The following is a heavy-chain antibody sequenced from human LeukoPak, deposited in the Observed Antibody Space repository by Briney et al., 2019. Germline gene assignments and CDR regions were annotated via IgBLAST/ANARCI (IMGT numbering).Heavy chain of an antibody. D-gene: IGHD3-22*01. J-gene: IGHJ4*02. CDR1: GFTFSTYE. CDR2: ISSTGSNI. CDR3: AATYYYDGSGDY. Sequence: GGSLRLSCAASGFTFSTYEMNWVRQAPGHGLEWVSYISSTGSNIYYADSVKGQFTISRDNAKNSLYLLMNSLRTEDTAVYYCAATYYYDGSGDYWGQGTLVTVSS. V-gene: IGHV3-48*03.